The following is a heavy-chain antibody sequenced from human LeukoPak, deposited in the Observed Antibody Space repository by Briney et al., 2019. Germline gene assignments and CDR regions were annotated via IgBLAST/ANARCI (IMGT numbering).Heavy chain of an antibody. Sequence: GGSLRLSCAASGFTFSSYAMSWVRQAPGKGLEWVSAISGSGGNTYYADSVKGRFTISRDNAKNSVYLQLNSLRDEDTAVYYCARAEGGYHVDYWGQGTLVTVSS. D-gene: IGHD5-12*01. CDR2: ISGSGGNT. CDR1: GFTFSSYA. J-gene: IGHJ4*02. CDR3: ARAEGGYHVDY. V-gene: IGHV3-23*01.